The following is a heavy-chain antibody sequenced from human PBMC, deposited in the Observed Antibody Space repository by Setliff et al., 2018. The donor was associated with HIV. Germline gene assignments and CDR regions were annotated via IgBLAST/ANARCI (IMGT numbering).Heavy chain of an antibody. D-gene: IGHD3-10*01. J-gene: IGHJ4*01. CDR1: GGSISCHY. CDR3: ARGRGVIKEKPFDY. Sequence: SETLSLTCTVSGGSISCHYWSWIRLPPLKGLEWIGHIYYSGSTNYNPSLKSRVTISVDTSKNQFSLKLSSVTAADTAVYYCARGRGVIKEKPFDYWGHGTLVTVSS. V-gene: IGHV4-59*11. CDR2: IYYSGST.